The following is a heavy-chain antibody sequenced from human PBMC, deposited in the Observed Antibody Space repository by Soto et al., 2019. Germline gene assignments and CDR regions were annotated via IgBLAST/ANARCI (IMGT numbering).Heavy chain of an antibody. J-gene: IGHJ4*02. V-gene: IGHV3-11*01. Sequence: PVGSLRLSCVSSVFTFSDYYISCLRHSPGKGPECLSYISFNNNTIYYDDSVRGRFTISRDNAKNSVFLQMNRLRVEDTAVYYCAIHIGSIEDARFDYWGQGTLVTVSS. CDR1: VFTFSDYY. D-gene: IGHD1-26*01. CDR2: ISFNNNTI. CDR3: AIHIGSIEDARFDY.